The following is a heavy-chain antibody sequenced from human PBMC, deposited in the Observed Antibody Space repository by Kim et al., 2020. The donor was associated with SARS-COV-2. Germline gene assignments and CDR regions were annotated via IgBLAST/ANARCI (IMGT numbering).Heavy chain of an antibody. CDR3: ARPYMTYYYGSGSRNYGM. D-gene: IGHD3-10*01. CDR2: IYSGGST. J-gene: IGHJ6*01. V-gene: IGHV3-53*04. CDR1: GFTVSSNY. Sequence: GGSLRLSCAASGFTVSSNYMSWVRQAPGKGLEWVSVIYSGGSTYYADSVKGRFTTSRHNSKNTLYLQMNSLRAEDTAVYYCARPYMTYYYGSGSRNYGM.